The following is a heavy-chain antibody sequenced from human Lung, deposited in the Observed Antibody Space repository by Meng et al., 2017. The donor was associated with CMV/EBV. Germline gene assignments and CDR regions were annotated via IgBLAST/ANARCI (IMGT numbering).Heavy chain of an antibody. V-gene: IGHV1-18*01. Sequence: QFQLVESGAEVKKPGASVRVSCKASGYTFTHHGISWIRQAPGQGLEWMGWISCYNGDTNYAQKLQGRVTMTTDTSTNTAYMDLRGLRSDDTAVYYCARDPSNTSGRYAYFDYWGQGTLVTVS. J-gene: IGHJ4*02. CDR3: ARDPSNTSGRYAYFDY. CDR1: GYTFTHHG. D-gene: IGHD6-19*01. CDR2: ISCYNGDT.